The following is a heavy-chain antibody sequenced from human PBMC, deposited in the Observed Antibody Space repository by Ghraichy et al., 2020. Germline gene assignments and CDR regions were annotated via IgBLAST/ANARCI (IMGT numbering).Heavy chain of an antibody. V-gene: IGHV3-48*02. CDR2: ISTSSRSI. Sequence: GGSLRLSCVGSGFIFSGYNMNWVRQSPGKGLEWVAYISTSSRSIFYADSVKGRFTVSRDNAKNSLSLQMSSLRNEDTAVYYCARASRVVRFYYYDGMDVWSQGTTVTVSS. CDR1: GFIFSGYN. D-gene: IGHD2-21*01. CDR3: ARASRVVRFYYYDGMDV. J-gene: IGHJ6*02.